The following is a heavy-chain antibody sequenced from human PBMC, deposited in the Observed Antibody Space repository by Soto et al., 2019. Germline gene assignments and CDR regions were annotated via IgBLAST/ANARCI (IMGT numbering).Heavy chain of an antibody. Sequence: SETLSLTYAVSEGTISTSRYYWAWNRQPPGKGLEWIGTIHYRGSAYYNPPLKSRVTISVDTSKNQFSLKLSSVTAADTAVYYCARGVVVVPAASSAYYYGMDVWGQGTTVTVSS. CDR2: IHYRGSA. J-gene: IGHJ6*02. CDR3: ARGVVVVPAASSAYYYGMDV. D-gene: IGHD2-2*01. CDR1: EGTISTSRYY. V-gene: IGHV4-39*07.